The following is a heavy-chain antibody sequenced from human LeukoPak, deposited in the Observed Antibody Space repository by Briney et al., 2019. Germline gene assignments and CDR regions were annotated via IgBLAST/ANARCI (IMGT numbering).Heavy chain of an antibody. J-gene: IGHJ4*02. D-gene: IGHD3-3*01. Sequence: ASVKVSCKASGYTFTGYYMHWVRQAPGQGLEWMGRINPNSGGTYYAQKFQGRVTMTRDTSISTAYMELSRLRSDDTAVYYCARDRGFWSGYYFGYWGQGTLVTVSS. CDR2: INPNSGGT. CDR1: GYTFTGYY. V-gene: IGHV1-2*06. CDR3: ARDRGFWSGYYFGY.